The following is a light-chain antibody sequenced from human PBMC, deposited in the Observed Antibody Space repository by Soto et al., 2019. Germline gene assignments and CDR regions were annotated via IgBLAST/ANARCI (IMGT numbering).Light chain of an antibody. Sequence: EIVLTQSPGTLSLSPGERGTLSCRASQSLSSCYLAWYQQKPGQAPRLLIYGASSRATGIPDRFSGSGSGTDFTLTISRLEPEDFAVYYCQQCKTFGQGPKVEIK. J-gene: IGKJ1*01. CDR2: GAS. CDR3: QQCKT. CDR1: QSLSSCY. V-gene: IGKV3-20*01.